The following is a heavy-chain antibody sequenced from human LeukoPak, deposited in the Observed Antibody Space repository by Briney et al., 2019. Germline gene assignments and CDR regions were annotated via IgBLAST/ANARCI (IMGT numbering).Heavy chain of an antibody. CDR1: GYTFTSYG. CDR3: ARTDIVLIPYYMDV. V-gene: IGHV1-18*01. D-gene: IGHD2-8*01. Sequence: ASVKVSCKASGYTFTSYGISWVRQDPGQPLEWMGWISAYNVNTNYAQKLQGRVTMTTDTSTSTAYMELRSLRSDDTAVYYCARTDIVLIPYYMDVWGKGTTVTVSS. CDR2: ISAYNVNT. J-gene: IGHJ6*03.